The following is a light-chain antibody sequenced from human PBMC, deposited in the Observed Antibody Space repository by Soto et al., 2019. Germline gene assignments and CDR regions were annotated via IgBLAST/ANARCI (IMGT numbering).Light chain of an antibody. J-gene: IGLJ1*01. V-gene: IGLV1-47*01. CDR2: RNN. CDR1: SSNIGSNY. CDR3: AAWEDSLSVYYV. Sequence: QSVLTQPPSASGAPGQRVTISCSGSSSNIGSNYVYWYQQLPGTAPKLLIYRNNQRPSGVPDRFSGSKSGTSASLAISGLRSEDEADYYCAAWEDSLSVYYVFGTGTKVTVL.